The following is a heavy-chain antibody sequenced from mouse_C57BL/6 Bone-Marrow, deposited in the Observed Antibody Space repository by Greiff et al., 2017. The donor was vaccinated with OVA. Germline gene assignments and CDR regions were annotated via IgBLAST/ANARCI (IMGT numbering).Heavy chain of an antibody. J-gene: IGHJ1*03. Sequence: EVQLVESGEGLVKPGGSLKLSCAASGFTFSSYAMSWVRQTPEKRLEWVAYISSGGDYIYYADTVKGRFTISRDNARNTLYLQMSSLKSENTTMYYCTRVEGSSDVLDVWGTGTTVTVSS. CDR2: ISSGGDYI. CDR3: TRVEGSSDVLDV. D-gene: IGHD1-1*01. CDR1: GFTFSSYA. V-gene: IGHV5-9-1*02.